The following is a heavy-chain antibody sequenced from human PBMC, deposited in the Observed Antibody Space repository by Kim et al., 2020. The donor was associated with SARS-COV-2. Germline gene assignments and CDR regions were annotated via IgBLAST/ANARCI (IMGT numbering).Heavy chain of an antibody. Sequence: ADSRKGRFTISRDNAKNSLYLQMNSLRAEDTAVYYCARDASIGTRPEGLDYWGQGTLVTVSS. V-gene: IGHV3-48*03. D-gene: IGHD6-6*01. CDR3: ARDASIGTRPEGLDY. J-gene: IGHJ4*02.